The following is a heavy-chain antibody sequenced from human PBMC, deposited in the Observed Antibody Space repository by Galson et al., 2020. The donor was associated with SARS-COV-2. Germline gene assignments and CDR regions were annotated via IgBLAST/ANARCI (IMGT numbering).Heavy chain of an antibody. V-gene: IGHV3-23*01. CDR3: AKDLPIYDFWSGFFSTTSGSGTYNFDY. D-gene: IGHD3-3*01. J-gene: IGHJ4*02. CDR1: GFTFSNYA. Sequence: GGSLRLSCAASGFTFSNYAMSWVRQAPGKGLEWVSAISGSGGSTYYADSVKGRFTISRANSKTTLFLQMNSLRAEDTAIYYCAKDLPIYDFWSGFFSTTSGSGTYNFDYWGQGTLVTVSS. CDR2: ISGSGGST.